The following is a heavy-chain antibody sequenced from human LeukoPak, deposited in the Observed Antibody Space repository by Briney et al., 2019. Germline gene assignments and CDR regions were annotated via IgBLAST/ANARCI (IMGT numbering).Heavy chain of an antibody. CDR2: IYTSGST. Sequence: PSETLSLTCTVSGGSISSYYWSWIRQPAGKGLEWIGRIYTSGSTNYNPSLKSRVTMSVDTSKNQFSLKLSSVTAADTAVYYCARGPRLDFTIFGVVIKTPDAFDIWGQGTMVTVSS. V-gene: IGHV4-4*07. CDR3: ARGPRLDFTIFGVVIKTPDAFDI. CDR1: GGSISSYY. D-gene: IGHD3-3*01. J-gene: IGHJ3*02.